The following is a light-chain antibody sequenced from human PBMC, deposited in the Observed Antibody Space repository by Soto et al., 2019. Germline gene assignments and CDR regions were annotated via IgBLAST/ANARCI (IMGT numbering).Light chain of an antibody. CDR3: QQFNNYPT. V-gene: IGKV1D-13*01. CDR1: QGISSA. J-gene: IGKJ5*01. CDR2: DAS. Sequence: ASQLTQSPSCLCASVGERVSITCRASQGISSALAWYQQKPGKAPKLLIYDASSLDSRVPSRFSGSGSGTDFTLTISSLQPEDFATYYCQQFNNYPTFGQGTRLEI.